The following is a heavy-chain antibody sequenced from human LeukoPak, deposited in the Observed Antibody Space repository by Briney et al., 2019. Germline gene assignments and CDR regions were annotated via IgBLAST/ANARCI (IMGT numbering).Heavy chain of an antibody. V-gene: IGHV3-21*01. CDR3: ARDPTTYGSGSYYYYFEY. CDR2: ISSSSSYI. D-gene: IGHD3-10*01. J-gene: IGHJ4*02. Sequence: GGSLRLSCAASGFTFSSYGMHWVRQAPGKGLEWVSSISSSSSYIYYADSVKGRFTISRDNAKNSLYLQMNSLRAEDTAVYYCARDPTTYGSGSYYYYFEYWGQGTLVTVSS. CDR1: GFTFSSYG.